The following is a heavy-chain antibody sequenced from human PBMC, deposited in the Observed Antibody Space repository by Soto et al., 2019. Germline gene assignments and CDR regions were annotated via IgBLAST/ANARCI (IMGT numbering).Heavy chain of an antibody. CDR2: VKDGGST. Sequence: SETLSLTCTVNGGSLTGYYWSWIRQPPGKGLEWIGEVKDGGSTNYSPSLRGRVPISADTSKNHFSLRLNSVTAADTAVYFCARGQEGIVATHWDQGALVTVS. CDR3: ARGQEGIVATH. CDR1: GGSLTGYY. J-gene: IGHJ4*02. D-gene: IGHD5-12*01. V-gene: IGHV4-34*01.